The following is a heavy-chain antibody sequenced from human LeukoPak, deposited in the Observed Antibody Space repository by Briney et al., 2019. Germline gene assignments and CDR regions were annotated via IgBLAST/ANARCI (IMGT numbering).Heavy chain of an antibody. Sequence: PGGSLRLSCAASGFTFSSYAMSWVRQAPGKGLEWVSAISGSGGSTYYADSVKGRFTISRDNSKNTLYLQMNSLRAEDTAVYYCAKARIDYGGNLGAFDIWGQGTMVTVSS. CDR3: AKARIDYGGNLGAFDI. J-gene: IGHJ3*02. CDR1: GFTFSSYA. V-gene: IGHV3-23*01. CDR2: ISGSGGST. D-gene: IGHD4-23*01.